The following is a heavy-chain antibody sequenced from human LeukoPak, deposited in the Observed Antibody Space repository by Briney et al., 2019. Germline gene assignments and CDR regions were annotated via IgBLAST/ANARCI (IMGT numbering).Heavy chain of an antibody. J-gene: IGHJ4*02. D-gene: IGHD3-3*01. CDR1: GFTFSSYS. CDR2: ISSSSSYI. Sequence: GGSLRLSCAASGFTFSSYSMNWVRQAPGKGLEWVSSISSSSSYIYYADSVKGRFTISRDNAKNSLYLQMNSLRAEDTAVYYCARGPYYDFWSGYYQFDYWGQGTLVTVSS. CDR3: ARGPYYDFWSGYYQFDY. V-gene: IGHV3-21*01.